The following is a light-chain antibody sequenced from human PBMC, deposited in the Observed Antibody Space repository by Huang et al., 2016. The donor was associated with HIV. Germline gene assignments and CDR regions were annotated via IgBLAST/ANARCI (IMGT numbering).Light chain of an antibody. CDR1: QSISKY. CDR3: QQSYSVPRT. Sequence: DIQMTQFPTSLSASVGDRLSISCRSSQSISKYLNWYQQKPGGAPKLLISGTSNLQSGVPTRCSGSGSGTHFTLAINNLQPEDSATYYCQQSYSVPRTFGQGTKLQI. V-gene: IGKV1-39*01. CDR2: GTS. J-gene: IGKJ2*01.